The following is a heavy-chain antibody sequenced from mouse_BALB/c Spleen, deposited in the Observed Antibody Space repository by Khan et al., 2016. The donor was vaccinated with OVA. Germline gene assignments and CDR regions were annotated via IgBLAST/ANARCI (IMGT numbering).Heavy chain of an antibody. Sequence: EVQLQESGPGLVKPSQSLSLTCTVTGYSITSDYAWNWIRQFPGNKLEWMGYISSTGSTSYNPSLKSRISITRDTSKNQFSLHLNTSTTEDTATNYCAESLYPRDSYAMDYWGQGTTVTVSS. CDR2: ISSTGST. CDR3: AESLYPRDSYAMDY. D-gene: IGHD3-3*01. V-gene: IGHV3-2*02. J-gene: IGHJ4*01. CDR1: GYSITSDYA.